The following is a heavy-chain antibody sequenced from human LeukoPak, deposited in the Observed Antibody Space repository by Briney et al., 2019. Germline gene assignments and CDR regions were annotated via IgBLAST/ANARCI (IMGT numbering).Heavy chain of an antibody. D-gene: IGHD2-15*01. CDR2: ISYSGST. J-gene: IGHJ4*02. CDR1: GGSISSTSYY. CDR3: ASHGRYCSGGNCKHQLIDY. V-gene: IGHV4-39*01. Sequence: SETLSLTCTVSGGSISSTSYYWGWIRQPPGKGLEWIGSISYSGSTYYNPSLKGRVTISVDTSKNQFSLKLSSVTAADTAVYYCASHGRYCSGGNCKHQLIDYWGQGTLVTVSS.